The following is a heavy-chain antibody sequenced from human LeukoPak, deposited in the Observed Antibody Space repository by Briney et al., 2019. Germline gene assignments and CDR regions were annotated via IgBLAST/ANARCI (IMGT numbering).Heavy chain of an antibody. J-gene: IGHJ3*02. CDR2: ISWNRGSI. D-gene: IGHD1-26*01. Sequence: GGSLRLSCAASGFTFDDYAMHWVRQAPGKGLEWVSGISWNRGSIGYADSVKGRFTISRDNAKNSLYLQMNSLRAEDMALYYCAKGVGATVYDAFDIWGQGTMVTVSS. CDR3: AKGVGATVYDAFDI. CDR1: GFTFDDYA. V-gene: IGHV3-9*03.